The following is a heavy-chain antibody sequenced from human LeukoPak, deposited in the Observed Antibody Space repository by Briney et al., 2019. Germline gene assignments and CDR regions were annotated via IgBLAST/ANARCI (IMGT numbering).Heavy chain of an antibody. V-gene: IGHV3-7*01. Sequence: GGSLRLSCAASGFTFSSYWMSWVRQAPGKGLEWVANIKQDGSEKYYVDSVKGRFTISRDNAKNSLYLQMNSLRAEDTAVYYCASALASSWYLGFDYWGQGTLVTVSS. CDR1: GFTFSSYW. D-gene: IGHD6-13*01. CDR3: ASALASSWYLGFDY. CDR2: IKQDGSEK. J-gene: IGHJ4*02.